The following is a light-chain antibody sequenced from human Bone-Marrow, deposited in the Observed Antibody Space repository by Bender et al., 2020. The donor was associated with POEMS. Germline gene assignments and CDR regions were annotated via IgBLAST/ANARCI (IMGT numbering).Light chain of an antibody. J-gene: IGLJ1*01. Sequence: SYELTQAPSVSVSPGQTANITCSGDKLGNKYVCWYQQKPGQSPVLVIYQDTKRPSGIPERFSGSNSGNTATLTISGTQAMDESDYYCQAWDSRTLYVFGTGTKVTVL. CDR2: QDT. CDR1: KLGNKY. CDR3: QAWDSRTLYV. V-gene: IGLV3-1*01.